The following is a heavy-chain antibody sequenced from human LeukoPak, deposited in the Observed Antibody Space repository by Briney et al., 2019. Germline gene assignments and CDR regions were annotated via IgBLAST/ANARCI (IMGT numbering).Heavy chain of an antibody. CDR1: KFTFSNYW. CDR3: ARDRDGYAIFDY. Sequence: PGGSLRLSCAASKFTFSNYWMHWVRQAPGEGLVWVSRINSDGSITTYADSVKGRFTISRDNAENTLYLQMNSLRVEDTAVYYCARDRDGYAIFDYWGQGTLVTVSS. J-gene: IGHJ4*02. V-gene: IGHV3-74*01. D-gene: IGHD5-24*01. CDR2: INSDGSIT.